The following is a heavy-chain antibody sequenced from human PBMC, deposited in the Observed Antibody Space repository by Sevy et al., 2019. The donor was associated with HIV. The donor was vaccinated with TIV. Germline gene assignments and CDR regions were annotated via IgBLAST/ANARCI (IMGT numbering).Heavy chain of an antibody. V-gene: IGHV1-2*02. CDR1: KYSFSDHY. CDR3: ARGFRYRSYWSAVDF. Sequence: ASVKVSCKASKYSFSDHYIHWVRQAPGQGLEWMGWINPDNGGTNYAQKFQGRVTMTRDTSISTTYMEMSSLGSEDTAVYYCARGFRYRSYWSAVDFWGQGTLVTVSS. D-gene: IGHD3-10*01. CDR2: INPDNGGT. J-gene: IGHJ4*02.